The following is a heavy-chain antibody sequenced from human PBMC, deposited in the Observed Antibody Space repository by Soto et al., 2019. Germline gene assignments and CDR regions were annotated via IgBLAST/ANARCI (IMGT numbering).Heavy chain of an antibody. CDR1: GGSISSSNYY. V-gene: IGHV4-39*01. CDR3: ARQEGYLAGCQGF. J-gene: IGHJ4*02. Sequence: QLQLQESGPGLVKPSETLSLTCNVSGGSISSSNYYWGRIRQPPGEGLQWIGSIYYNGRTNYNPSFQSRVTISQDTSKNQFFLKMSSVTAADTAVYYCARQEGYLAGCQGFWGQGALVTVSS. D-gene: IGHD3-22*01. CDR2: IYYNGRT.